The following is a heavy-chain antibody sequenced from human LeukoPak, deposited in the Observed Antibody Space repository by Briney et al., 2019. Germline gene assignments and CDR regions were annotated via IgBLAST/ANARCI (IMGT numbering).Heavy chain of an antibody. CDR3: AREARYSGSYDY. CDR1: GFTFSSYA. V-gene: IGHV3-64*01. Sequence: GGSLRLSCAASGFTFSSYAMRWVRQAPGKGLEYVSAISSNGGSTYYANSVKGRFTISRDNSKNTLYLQMGSLRAEDMAVYYCAREARYSGSYDYWGQGTLVTVSS. CDR2: ISSNGGST. J-gene: IGHJ4*02. D-gene: IGHD1-26*01.